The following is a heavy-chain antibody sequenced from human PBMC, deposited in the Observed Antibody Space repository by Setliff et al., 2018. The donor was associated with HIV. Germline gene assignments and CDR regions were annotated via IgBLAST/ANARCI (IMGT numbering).Heavy chain of an antibody. CDR3: ASEGNYESRLDY. Sequence: RGSLRLSCAASGFTLSDHWMHWVRQVPGKGLVWVSRTNNDGSITNYADFVKGRFTMSRDIAKNTLYLQMNSLCVEDTAVYYCASEGNYESRLDYWGQGTQVTVSS. D-gene: IGHD3-22*01. CDR1: GFTLSDHW. J-gene: IGHJ4*02. V-gene: IGHV3-74*01. CDR2: TNNDGSIT.